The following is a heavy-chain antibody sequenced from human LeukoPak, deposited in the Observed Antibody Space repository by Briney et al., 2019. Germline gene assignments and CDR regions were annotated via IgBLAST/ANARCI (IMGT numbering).Heavy chain of an antibody. J-gene: IGHJ4*02. V-gene: IGHV4-59*12. Sequence: SETLSLTCTVSGGSISNYYWSWIRQPPGKGLEWIGYIYYSGNTNYNPSLKSRVTMSVDTSKNQFSLKLNSVTAADTAVYYCARFEKFYDSGAHYLDYWGQGARVTVSS. CDR2: IYYSGNT. CDR3: ARFEKFYDSGAHYLDY. D-gene: IGHD3-22*01. CDR1: GGSISNYY.